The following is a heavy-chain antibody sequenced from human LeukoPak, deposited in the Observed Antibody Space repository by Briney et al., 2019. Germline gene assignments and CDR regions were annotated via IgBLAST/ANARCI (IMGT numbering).Heavy chain of an antibody. V-gene: IGHV3-7*01. CDR3: ARDLEEAYSSPDEDQYYGMDV. J-gene: IGHJ6*02. CDR2: IKQDGSEK. D-gene: IGHD6-13*01. Sequence: GGSLRLSCAASGFTFSSYWMSWVRQAPGQGLDWVANIKQDGSEKYYVDSVKGRFTISRDNAKNSLYLQRNGLRAEDTAVYYCARDLEEAYSSPDEDQYYGMDVWGQGTTVTVSS. CDR1: GFTFSSYW.